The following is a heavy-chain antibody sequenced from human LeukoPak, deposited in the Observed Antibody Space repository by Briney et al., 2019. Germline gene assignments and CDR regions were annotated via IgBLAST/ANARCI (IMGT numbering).Heavy chain of an antibody. V-gene: IGHV3-23*01. CDR2: ISGGGGST. J-gene: IGHJ4*02. CDR1: GFTFTSYS. D-gene: IGHD1-26*01. CDR3: AKGGKWDVTPFDY. Sequence: GGSLRLSCAASGFTFTSYSMNWVRQAPGKGLEWVSTISGGGGSTYYADSVKGRFTISRGNSKNTLYLQVNSLRAEDTAVYYCAKGGKWDVTPFDYWGQGTPVTVSS.